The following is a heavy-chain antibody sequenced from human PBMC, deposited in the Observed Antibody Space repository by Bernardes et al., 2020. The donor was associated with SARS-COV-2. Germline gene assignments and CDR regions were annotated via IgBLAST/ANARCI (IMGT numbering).Heavy chain of an antibody. Sequence: LRLSCAASGFTFSSYAMSWVRQAPGKGLEWVSAISGSGGSTYYADSVKGRFTISRDNSKNTLYLQMNSLRAEDTAVYYCAKGGPAGTIFGVVIIEDAFDIWGQGTMVTVSS. CDR2: ISGSGGST. V-gene: IGHV3-23*01. CDR3: AKGGPAGTIFGVVIIEDAFDI. CDR1: GFTFSSYA. J-gene: IGHJ3*02. D-gene: IGHD3-3*01.